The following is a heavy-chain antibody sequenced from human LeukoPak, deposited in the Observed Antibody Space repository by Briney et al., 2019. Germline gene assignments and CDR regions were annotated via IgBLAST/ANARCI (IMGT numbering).Heavy chain of an antibody. V-gene: IGHV4-34*01. J-gene: IGHJ6*03. CDR1: GGSFSGYY. CDR2: INHSGST. Sequence: SETLSLTCAVYGGSFSGYYWSWIRQPPGKGLEWIGEINHSGSTNYNPSLKSRVTISVDTSKNQFSLKLSSVTAADTAVYYCARDLGAPELTGGYIGYYYYYYMDVWGKGTTVTVSS. D-gene: IGHD3-22*01. CDR3: ARDLGAPELTGGYIGYYYYYYMDV.